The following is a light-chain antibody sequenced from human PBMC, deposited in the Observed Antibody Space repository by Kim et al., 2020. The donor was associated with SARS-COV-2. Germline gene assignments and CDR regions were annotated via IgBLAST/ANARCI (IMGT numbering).Light chain of an antibody. CDR2: GKN. J-gene: IGLJ3*02. CDR1: SLRSYY. V-gene: IGLV3-19*01. Sequence: LGQTVRITCQGDSLRSYYASWYQQKPGQAPVLVIYGKNNRPSGIPDRFSGSSSGNTASLTITGAQAEDEADYYCNSRDSSGNHHWVLGGGTQLTVL. CDR3: NSRDSSGNHHWV.